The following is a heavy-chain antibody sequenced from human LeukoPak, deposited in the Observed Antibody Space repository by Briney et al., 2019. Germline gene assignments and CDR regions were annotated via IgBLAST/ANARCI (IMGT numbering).Heavy chain of an antibody. CDR1: GYTFTSYG. D-gene: IGHD2-2*01. V-gene: IGHV1-18*01. CDR2: ISAYNGNT. CDR3: ARDLGIVVVPAAPYYYYYGMDV. Sequence: ASVKVSCKASGYTFTSYGISWVRQAPGQGLEWMGWISAYNGNTNYAQKHQGRVTMTTDTSTSTAYMELRSLRSDDTAVYYCARDLGIVVVPAAPYYYYYGMDVWGQGTTVTVSS. J-gene: IGHJ6*02.